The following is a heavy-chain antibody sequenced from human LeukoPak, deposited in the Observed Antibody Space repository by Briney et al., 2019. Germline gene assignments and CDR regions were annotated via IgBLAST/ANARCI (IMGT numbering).Heavy chain of an antibody. D-gene: IGHD2-2*01. J-gene: IGHJ5*02. CDR1: GYTFTTYG. V-gene: IGHV1-18*01. Sequence: ASVKVSCTTSGYTFTTYGISWVRQAPGQGLEWMGWISTDSGKTNYAQKFRGRVTMTTDTSTSTAYMELRSLRSDDTAVYYCARDWDCTSSRCQDCFDPWGQGTLVIVSS. CDR3: ARDWDCTSSRCQDCFDP. CDR2: ISTDSGKT.